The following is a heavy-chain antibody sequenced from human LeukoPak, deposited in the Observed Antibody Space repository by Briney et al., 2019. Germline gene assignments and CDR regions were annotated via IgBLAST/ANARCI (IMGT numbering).Heavy chain of an antibody. CDR2: VYDSVRT. D-gene: IGHD5-18*01. CDR1: GGSISSHY. Sequence: SETLSLTCTVSGGSISSHYWSWLRHPPGKGLEWIAYVYDSVRTKDNTSLKGRVTLSADTSKNQHSLRLSSVTAADTAVYYCATIKRGDIYGYFEFWGQGILVTVSS. CDR3: ATIKRGDIYGYFEF. V-gene: IGHV4-59*11. J-gene: IGHJ4*02.